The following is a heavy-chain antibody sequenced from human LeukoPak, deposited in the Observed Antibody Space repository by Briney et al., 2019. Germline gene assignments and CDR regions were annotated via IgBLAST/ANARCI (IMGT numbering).Heavy chain of an antibody. Sequence: GGALRISCEGSGYSFSTYLITWGRQVPGEGLEWMGRIDPSDSYTNYSPSFQGHVTISADKSISTAYLQWSSLKASDTAMYYCARRAVGATGYFDYWGQGTLVTVSS. CDR1: GYSFSTYL. V-gene: IGHV5-10-1*01. CDR2: IDPSDSYT. J-gene: IGHJ4*02. D-gene: IGHD1-26*01. CDR3: ARRAVGATGYFDY.